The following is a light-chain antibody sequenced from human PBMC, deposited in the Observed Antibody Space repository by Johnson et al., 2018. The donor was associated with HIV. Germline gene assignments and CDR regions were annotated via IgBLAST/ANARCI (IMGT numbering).Light chain of an antibody. V-gene: IGLV1-51*01. J-gene: IGLJ1*01. Sequence: QAVLTQPPSVSAAPGQKVTISCSGSSSNIGNNYVSWYQQLPGTAPKLLIYDNNKRPSGIPDRFSGSKSGTSATLGITGLQTGDEADYYCGTCDNSLNAVVGTGTKFTVL. CDR1: SSNIGNNY. CDR2: DNN. CDR3: GTCDNSLNAV.